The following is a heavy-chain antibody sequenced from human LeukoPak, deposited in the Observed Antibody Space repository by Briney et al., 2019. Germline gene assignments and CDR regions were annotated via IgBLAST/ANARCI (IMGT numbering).Heavy chain of an antibody. CDR2: ISVSGATT. Sequence: PGGSLRLSCAASGFTFTNYVMTWVRQAPGKGLEWISTISVSGATTYYADSVKGRFTISRDTSKNTLYLQMNSLRAEDTAVYYCARGLNRFFFDYWGQGTLVTVSS. D-gene: IGHD1-14*01. V-gene: IGHV3-23*01. J-gene: IGHJ4*02. CDR3: ARGLNRFFFDY. CDR1: GFTFTNYV.